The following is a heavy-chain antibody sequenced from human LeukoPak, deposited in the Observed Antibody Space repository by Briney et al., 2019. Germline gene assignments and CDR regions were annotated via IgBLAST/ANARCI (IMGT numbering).Heavy chain of an antibody. D-gene: IGHD6-6*01. J-gene: IGHJ6*02. CDR2: MNPTSGNT. Sequence: ASVKVSCKASEYTFTSYDINWVRQATGQGLEWMGWMNPTSGNTGYAQKFQGRHTMTRNTSISTAYMELSSLRSEDTAVYYCARGRLVGYYYGMDVWGQGTTVTVSS. CDR3: ARGRLVGYYYGMDV. CDR1: EYTFTSYD. V-gene: IGHV1-8*01.